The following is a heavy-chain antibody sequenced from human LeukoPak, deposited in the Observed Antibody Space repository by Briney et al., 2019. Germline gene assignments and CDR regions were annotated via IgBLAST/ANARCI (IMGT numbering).Heavy chain of an antibody. D-gene: IGHD3-22*01. J-gene: IGHJ3*02. Sequence: GGSLRLSCAASGFAFRRHNMHWARQAPGKGLEWLSLIENNGRDKYYADSVRGRFTISRDNAKNSLYLQMNSLRAEDTAVYYCARDLYYYDSSGYYRADDAFDIWGQGTMVTVSS. V-gene: IGHV3-30*12. CDR1: GFAFRRHN. CDR2: IENNGRDK. CDR3: ARDLYYYDSSGYYRADDAFDI.